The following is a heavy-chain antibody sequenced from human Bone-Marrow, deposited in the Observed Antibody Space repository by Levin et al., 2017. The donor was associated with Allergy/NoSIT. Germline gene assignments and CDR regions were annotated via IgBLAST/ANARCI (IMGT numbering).Heavy chain of an antibody. CDR3: ARDKVAVAAFLTRALWYFDL. J-gene: IGHJ2*01. D-gene: IGHD6-19*01. Sequence: SQTLSLTCAISGDSVSSNSAAWNWIRQSPSRGLEWLGRTYYRSKWYNDYAVSVKSRITINPDTSKNQFSLQLNSVTPEDTAVYYCARDKVAVAAFLTRALWYFDLWGRGTLVTVSS. CDR1: GDSVSSNSAA. V-gene: IGHV6-1*01. CDR2: TYYRSKWYN.